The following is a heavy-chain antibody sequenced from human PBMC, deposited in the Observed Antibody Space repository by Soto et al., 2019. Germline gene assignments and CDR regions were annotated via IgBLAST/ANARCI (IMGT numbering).Heavy chain of an antibody. J-gene: IGHJ6*02. CDR2: MSHDGSHK. D-gene: IGHD6-19*01. CDR1: GFTFSTYG. CDR3: ARLPRSGWDHYYYGMDV. Sequence: QVQLVESGGGVVQAGGSLGLSCTASGFTFSTYGMHWVRQAPGKGPEWVAVMSHDGSHKAFLDSVKGRFIISRDNSKNTLYLQMNSLRPDDTAVCYCARLPRSGWDHYYYGMDVWGQGTTVIVSS. V-gene: IGHV3-30*03.